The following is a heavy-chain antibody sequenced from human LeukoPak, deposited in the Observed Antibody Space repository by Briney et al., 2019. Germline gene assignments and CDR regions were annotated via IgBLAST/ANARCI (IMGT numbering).Heavy chain of an antibody. J-gene: IGHJ5*02. CDR3: ARDLPGGWFDP. V-gene: IGHV3-53*01. D-gene: IGHD3-16*01. CDR1: GFTVSSNY. CDR2: IYSGGST. Sequence: GGSLRLSCAASGFTVSSNYMSWVRQAPGKGLEWVSVIYSGGSTYYADSVKGRFTISRDNSKNTLYLQMNSLTAEDTAVYYCARDLPGGWFDPWGQGTLVTVSS.